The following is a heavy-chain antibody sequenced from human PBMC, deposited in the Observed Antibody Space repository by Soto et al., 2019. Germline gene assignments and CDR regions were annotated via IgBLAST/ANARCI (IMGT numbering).Heavy chain of an antibody. CDR3: ARDSDFGVVKFIDY. D-gene: IGHD3-3*01. CDR2: ISSSSSYI. J-gene: IGHJ4*02. CDR1: GFTFSSYS. V-gene: IGHV3-21*01. Sequence: GGSLRLSCAASGFTFSSYSMNWVRQAPGKGLEWVSSISSSSSYIYYADSVKGRFTISRDNAKNSLYLQMNSLRAEDTAVYYCARDSDFGVVKFIDYWGQGTLVTVSS.